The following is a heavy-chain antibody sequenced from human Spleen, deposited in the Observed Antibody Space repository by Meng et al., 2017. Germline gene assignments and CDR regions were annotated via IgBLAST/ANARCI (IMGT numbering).Heavy chain of an antibody. CDR1: GYSISSCYY. CDR3: ARGYTIRHWYFDL. CDR2: IHHSEST. V-gene: IGHV4-38-2*02. Sequence: SETLSLTCTVSGYSISSCYYCCWIRPSPGKGVGLIGSIHHSESTYYTPSLNSRVTISGATSKNQFSLQLSSVTAADTAVYYCARGYTIRHWYFDLWGRGTLVTVSS. D-gene: IGHD1-1*01. J-gene: IGHJ2*01.